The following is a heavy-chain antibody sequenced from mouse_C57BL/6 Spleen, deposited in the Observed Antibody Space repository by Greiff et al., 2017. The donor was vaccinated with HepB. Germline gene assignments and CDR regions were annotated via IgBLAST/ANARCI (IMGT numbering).Heavy chain of an antibody. J-gene: IGHJ2*01. D-gene: IGHD4-1*01. V-gene: IGHV6-3*01. CDR1: GFTFSNYW. CDR2: IRLKSDNYAT. Sequence: DVMLVESGGGLVQPGGSMKLSCVASGFTFSNYWMNWVRQSPEKGLEWVAQIRLKSDNYATHYAESVKGRFTISRDDSKSSVYLQMNNLRAEDTGIYYCTSLGYFDYWGQGTTLTVSS. CDR3: TSLGYFDY.